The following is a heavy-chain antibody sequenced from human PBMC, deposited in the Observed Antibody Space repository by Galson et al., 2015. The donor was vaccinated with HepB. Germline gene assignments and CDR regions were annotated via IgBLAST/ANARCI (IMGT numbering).Heavy chain of an antibody. D-gene: IGHD2-2*01. CDR2: IYYSGST. J-gene: IGHJ4*02. V-gene: IGHV4-30-4*01. Sequence: PLSLTCTVSGGSISRGAYYWSWIRQPPGKGLEWIGYIYYSGSTYYNPSLKSRVTISVDTSKNQFSLKLSSVTAADTAVYYCARYIVVVPAAADYWSQGTLVTVSS. CDR3: ARYIVVVPAAADY. CDR1: GGSISRGAYY.